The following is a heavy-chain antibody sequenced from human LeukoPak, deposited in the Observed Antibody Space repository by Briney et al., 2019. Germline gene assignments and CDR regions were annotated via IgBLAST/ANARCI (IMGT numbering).Heavy chain of an antibody. CDR1: GFTFNSYA. Sequence: GGSLRLSCAASGFTFNSYAMSWVRQAPGKGLEWVSYIISSGSTIYYADSVKGRFTISRDNAKNSLYLQMNSLRAEDAAVYYCASSSPTMVRGRGRYYYYYMDVWGKGTTVTISS. CDR3: ASSSPTMVRGRGRYYYYYMDV. CDR2: IISSGSTI. D-gene: IGHD3-10*01. J-gene: IGHJ6*03. V-gene: IGHV3-48*04.